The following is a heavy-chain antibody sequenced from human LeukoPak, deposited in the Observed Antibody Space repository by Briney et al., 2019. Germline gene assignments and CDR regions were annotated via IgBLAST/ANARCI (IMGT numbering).Heavy chain of an antibody. V-gene: IGHV3-74*01. J-gene: IGHJ4*02. Sequence: PGGSLTLSCAASRFTFSSYWMHWLRQAPGKGLVGVSRINDDGRCTHYADSVKGRFTLSRDNAQKTLYLSMNGQSADDTAVYFCGNPRRGYWGQGTLVTVSS. CDR1: RFTFSSYW. CDR2: INDDGRCT. CDR3: GNPRRGY. D-gene: IGHD1-14*01.